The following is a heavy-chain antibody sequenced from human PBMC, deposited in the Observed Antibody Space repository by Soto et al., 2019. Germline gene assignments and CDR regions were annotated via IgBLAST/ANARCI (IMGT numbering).Heavy chain of an antibody. CDR1: GDTFSNYA. CDR2: INVARGTS. CDR3: ASSTPPLAWYDL. J-gene: IGHJ5*02. Sequence: QVHLVQSGPDVKEPGASVKVSCKGSGDTFSNYAMHWVRQAPGQRLEWLGWINVARGTSRYSQKFQDRVTITWDTSATTSYMELSDLRSEDTALYYCASSTPPLAWYDLWGQGTPVTVSS. V-gene: IGHV1-3*01. D-gene: IGHD3-16*02.